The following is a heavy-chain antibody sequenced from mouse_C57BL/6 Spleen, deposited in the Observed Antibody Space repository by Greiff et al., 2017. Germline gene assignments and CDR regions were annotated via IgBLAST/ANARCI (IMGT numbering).Heavy chain of an antibody. CDR3: ARGYDFDAGGDWYISV. V-gene: IGHV1-52*01. CDR2: IDPSDSET. Sequence: QVQLQQPGAELVRPGSSVKLSCKASGYTFTSYWMHWVKQRPIQGLEWIGNIDPSDSETHYNQKFKDKATLTVDKSSSTAYMQLSSLTSEDSAVYYCARGYDFDAGGDWYISVSGTQGTVTASS. J-gene: IGHJ1*03. D-gene: IGHD2-4*01. CDR1: GYTFTSYW.